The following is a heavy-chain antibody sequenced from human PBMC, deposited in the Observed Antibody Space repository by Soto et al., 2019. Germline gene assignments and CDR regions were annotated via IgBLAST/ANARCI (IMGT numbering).Heavy chain of an antibody. CDR2: INHSGST. D-gene: IGHD3-22*01. Sequence: SETLSLTGAVYGGSFSGSYWRWIRQPRGKGLEWIGEINHSGSTNYNPSLKSRVTISVDTSKNQFSLKLSSVTAADTAVYYCARRKNLDSSGYNWFDPWGQGTLVTVSS. V-gene: IGHV4-34*01. CDR3: ARRKNLDSSGYNWFDP. J-gene: IGHJ5*02. CDR1: GGSFSGSY.